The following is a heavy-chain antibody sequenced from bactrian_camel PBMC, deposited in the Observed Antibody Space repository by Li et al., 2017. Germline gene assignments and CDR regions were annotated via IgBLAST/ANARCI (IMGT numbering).Heavy chain of an antibody. Sequence: EVQLVESGGGLVQPGGSLRLSCVVSGFAFSDYVMSWVRQAPGKGLEWVSYINRGGGSTFYADHVKGRFTISRDNAKNTLYLQLNSLKTEDTAMYYCVNGASDVGYNYWGQETQVTVS. D-gene: IGHD3*01. CDR2: INRGGGST. CDR3: VNGASDVGYNY. V-gene: IGHV3S40*01. CDR1: GFAFSDYV. J-gene: IGHJ4*01.